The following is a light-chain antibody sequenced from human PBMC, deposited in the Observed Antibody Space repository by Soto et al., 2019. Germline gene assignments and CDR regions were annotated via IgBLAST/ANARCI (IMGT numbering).Light chain of an antibody. CDR1: QSISSW. Sequence: DIQMTQSPPTLSASVGDRVTITCRASQSISSWLAWYQQKPGKAPKLLIYDASSLESGVPSRFSGSGSGTEFTLTISSLQPDDFATYYCQQYNSSPAFGQGTKVEIK. J-gene: IGKJ1*01. CDR2: DAS. V-gene: IGKV1-5*01. CDR3: QQYNSSPA.